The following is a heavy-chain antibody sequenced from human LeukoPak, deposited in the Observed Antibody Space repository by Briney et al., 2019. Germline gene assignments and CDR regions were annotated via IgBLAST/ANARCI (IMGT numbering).Heavy chain of an antibody. CDR3: ARGRIYDSSGYYYLYFDY. CDR2: IYYSGST. V-gene: IGHV4-59*01. CDR1: GGSISSYY. Sequence: SETLSPTCTVSGGSISSYYWSWIRQPPGKGLEWIGYIYYSGSTNYNPSLKSRVTISVDTSKNQFSLKLSSVTAADTAVYYCARGRIYDSSGYYYLYFDYWGQGTLVTVSS. D-gene: IGHD3-22*01. J-gene: IGHJ4*02.